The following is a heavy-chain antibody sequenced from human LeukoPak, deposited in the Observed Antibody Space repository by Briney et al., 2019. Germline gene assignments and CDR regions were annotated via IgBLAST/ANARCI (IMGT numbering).Heavy chain of an antibody. CDR3: ARGMTTVTH. Sequence: PSETLSLTCTVSGASINSYYWSWIRQPPGKGLEWLGYIYYSGITNYNPSLKSRVPISVDTSKNQFYLKLSSVTAADTAVYYCARGMTTVTHWGQGTLVTVSS. D-gene: IGHD4-11*01. V-gene: IGHV4-59*08. CDR2: IYYSGIT. J-gene: IGHJ4*02. CDR1: GASINSYY.